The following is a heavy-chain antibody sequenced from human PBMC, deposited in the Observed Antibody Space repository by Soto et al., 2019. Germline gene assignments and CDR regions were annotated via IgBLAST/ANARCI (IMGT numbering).Heavy chain of an antibody. J-gene: IGHJ3*01. V-gene: IGHV4-61*01. Sequence: SETLSLTCTVSGDSVRNTNYYWSWIRQPPGKGLEWIGYIYYTGATNYNPSLKSRVTISLDTSKNQFSLQLNSVTPADTAGYSVASMNILAGHAFDFWG. CDR3: ASMNILAGHAFDF. CDR2: IYYTGAT. CDR1: GDSVRNTNYY. D-gene: IGHD3-9*01.